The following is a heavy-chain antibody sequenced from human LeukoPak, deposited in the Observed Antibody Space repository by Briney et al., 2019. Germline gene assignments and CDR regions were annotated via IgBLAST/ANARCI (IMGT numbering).Heavy chain of an antibody. V-gene: IGHV1-69*06. CDR3: ARGRNIKRYYYYYMDV. CDR2: IIPIFGTA. D-gene: IGHD1-14*01. J-gene: IGHJ6*03. Sequence: GSSVKVSCKASGGTFSSYAISWVRQAPGQGLEWMGGIIPIFGTANYAQKFQGRVTITADKSTGTAYMELSSLRSEDTAVYYCARGRNIKRYYYYYMDVWGKGTTVTVSS. CDR1: GGTFSSYA.